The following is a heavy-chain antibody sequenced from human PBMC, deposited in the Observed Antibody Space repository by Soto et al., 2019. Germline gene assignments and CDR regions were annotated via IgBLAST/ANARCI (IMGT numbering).Heavy chain of an antibody. D-gene: IGHD5-12*01. Sequence: SETLSLTCTVSGGSTSSGDYYWSWIRQHPGKGLEWIGYIYYSGSTYYNPPLKSRVTISVDTSKNQFSLKLSSVTAADTAVYYCARGAIGATPYVDTVREDVFAIWGQGTLVIV. CDR3: ARGAIGATPYVDTVREDVFAI. CDR2: IYYSGST. CDR1: GGSTSSGDYY. V-gene: IGHV4-30-4*01. J-gene: IGHJ3*02.